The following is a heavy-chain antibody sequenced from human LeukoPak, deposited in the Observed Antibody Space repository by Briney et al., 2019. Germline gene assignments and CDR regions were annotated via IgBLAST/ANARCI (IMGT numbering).Heavy chain of an antibody. D-gene: IGHD2-2*01. J-gene: IGHJ4*02. CDR2: ISGSGGST. CDR3: ARSDCSSTSCPPSLIFDY. CDR1: GFTFSSYA. V-gene: IGHV3-23*01. Sequence: GGSLRLSCAASGFTFSSYAMSWVRQAPGKGLEWVSAISGSGGSTYYADSVKGRFTNSRDNSKNTLYLQMNSLRAEDTAVYYCARSDCSSTSCPPSLIFDYWGQGTLVTVSS.